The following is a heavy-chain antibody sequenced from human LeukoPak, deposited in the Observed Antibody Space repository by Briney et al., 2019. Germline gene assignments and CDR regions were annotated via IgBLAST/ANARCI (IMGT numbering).Heavy chain of an antibody. Sequence: GGSREISGQGSGYSFTSYWIGGVRELPGKGLGGMGIIYPGDSDTRYSPSFQGQVTISADKSISTAYLQWSSLKASDTAMYYCARHERDNNHYYHLDYWGQGTLVTVSS. CDR1: GYSFTSYW. V-gene: IGHV5-51*01. D-gene: IGHD1-14*01. J-gene: IGHJ4*02. CDR2: IYPGDSDT. CDR3: ARHERDNNHYYHLDY.